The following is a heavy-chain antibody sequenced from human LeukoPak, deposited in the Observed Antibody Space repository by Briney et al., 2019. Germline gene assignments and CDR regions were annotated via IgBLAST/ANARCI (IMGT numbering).Heavy chain of an antibody. J-gene: IGHJ5*02. Sequence: GGSLRLSCAASGFTFSSYSMNWVRQAPGKGLEWVSYISSSSSTIYYADSVKGRFTISRDNAKNSLYLQMNSLRAEDTAVYYCAKDLMRDRWFGESWGQGTLVTVSS. CDR3: AKDLMRDRWFGES. CDR1: GFTFSSYS. D-gene: IGHD3-10*01. V-gene: IGHV3-48*01. CDR2: ISSSSSTI.